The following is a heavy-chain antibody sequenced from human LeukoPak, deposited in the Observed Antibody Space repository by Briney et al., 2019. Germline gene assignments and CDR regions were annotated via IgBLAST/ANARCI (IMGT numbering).Heavy chain of an antibody. D-gene: IGHD3-3*01. CDR3: ARLDDFWSGYWGNYYYYMDV. J-gene: IGHJ6*03. V-gene: IGHV3-7*01. CDR1: GFTFDDYG. Sequence: GGPLRLSCAASGFTFDDYGMSWVRQAPGKGLEWVANIKQDGSEKYYVDSVKGRFTISRDNAKNSLYLQMNSLRAEDTAVYYCARLDDFWSGYWGNYYYYMDVWGKGTTVTVSS. CDR2: IKQDGSEK.